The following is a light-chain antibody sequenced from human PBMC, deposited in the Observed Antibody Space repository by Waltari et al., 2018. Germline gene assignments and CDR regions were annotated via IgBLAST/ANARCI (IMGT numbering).Light chain of an antibody. J-gene: IGLJ3*02. CDR2: VNSDGSH. V-gene: IGLV4-69*01. Sequence: QLVLTQSPSASASLGASVSSHILAWLQQQPGKGPRYLMKVNSDGSHSKGDDIPDRFSGSSSGAERYLTISSLQSEDEADYYCETGGHGTWVFGGGTKLTVL. CDR1: SHI. CDR3: ETGGHGTWV.